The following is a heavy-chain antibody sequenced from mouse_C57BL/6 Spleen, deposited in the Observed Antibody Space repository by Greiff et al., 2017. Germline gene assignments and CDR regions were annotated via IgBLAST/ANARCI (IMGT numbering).Heavy chain of an antibody. CDR2: IYPRSGNT. J-gene: IGHJ2*01. CDR3: AREGGALFDY. Sequence: QVQLQQSGAELARPGASVKLSCKASGYTFTSSGISWVKQRTGQGLEWIGEIYPRSGNTYYNEKFKGKATLTADNASSTAYMELRSLTSEDSAVYFCAREGGALFDYWGQGTTLTVSS. CDR1: GYTFTSSG. V-gene: IGHV1-81*01.